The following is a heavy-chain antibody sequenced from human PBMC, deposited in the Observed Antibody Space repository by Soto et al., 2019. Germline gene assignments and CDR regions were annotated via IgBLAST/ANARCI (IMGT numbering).Heavy chain of an antibody. D-gene: IGHD3-10*01. CDR1: GGSISSGGYY. CDR2: IYYSGST. CDR3: ARGVTMVRGVIHTPYFDY. J-gene: IGHJ4*02. Sequence: QVQLQESGPGLVKPSQTLSLTCTVSGGSISSGGYYWSWIRQHPGKGLEWIGYIYYSGSTYYNPSHKSRVTISVDTSKNQFSLKLRSVTAADTAVYYCARGVTMVRGVIHTPYFDYWGQGTLVTVSS. V-gene: IGHV4-31*03.